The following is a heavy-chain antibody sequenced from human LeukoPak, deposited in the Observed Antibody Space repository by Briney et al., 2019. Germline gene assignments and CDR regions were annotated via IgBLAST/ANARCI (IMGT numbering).Heavy chain of an antibody. CDR3: VREDWYFGI. CDR2: INDSGTT. CDR1: GASFDDYY. V-gene: IGHV4-34*01. Sequence: SETLSLTCTLDGASFDDYYWAGIRQPPGKGLESIGEINDSGTTKYSPSLGSRVTISLDTSKNPFSLKLTSVAAADTGVYYCVREDWYFGIWGHGTLVTVSS. J-gene: IGHJ2*01.